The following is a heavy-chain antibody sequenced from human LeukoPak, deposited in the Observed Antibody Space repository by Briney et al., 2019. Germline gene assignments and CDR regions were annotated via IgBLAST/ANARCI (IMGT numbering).Heavy chain of an antibody. V-gene: IGHV3-30-3*01. CDR2: ISYDGSSK. CDR3: ARAPMYYYDSSGSFDY. D-gene: IGHD3-22*01. CDR1: GFTFSSYA. Sequence: PGGSLRLSCAASGFTFSSYAMHWVRQAPGKGLEWVAVISYDGSSKYYADSVKGRFTISRDNSKNTLYLQMNSLRAEDTAVYYCARAPMYYYDSSGSFDYWGQGTLVTVSS. J-gene: IGHJ4*02.